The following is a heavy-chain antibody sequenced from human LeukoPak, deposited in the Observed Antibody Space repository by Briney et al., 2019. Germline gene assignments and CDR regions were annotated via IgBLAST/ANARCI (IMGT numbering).Heavy chain of an antibody. D-gene: IGHD6-13*01. CDR2: INPIFGTA. J-gene: IGHJ4*02. V-gene: IGHV1-69*06. CDR1: GGTFSSYV. CDR3: ARGRVNSSSWYYNRAFDY. Sequence: SVKVSCKASGGTFSSYVISWVRQPPGQGLAWMGVINPIFGTANYAQKFQGRVTITADKSTSTAYMELSSLRSEDTAVYYCARGRVNSSSWYYNRAFDYWGQGTLVTVSS.